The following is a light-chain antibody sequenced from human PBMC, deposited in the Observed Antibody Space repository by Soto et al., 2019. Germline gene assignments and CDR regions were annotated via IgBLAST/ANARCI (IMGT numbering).Light chain of an antibody. CDR2: EGS. V-gene: IGLV2-23*01. CDR1: SSDVGSYNL. J-gene: IGLJ3*02. Sequence: QSALTQPASVSGSPGQSITISCTGTSSDVGSYNLVSWYQQHPGKAPKLMIYEGSKRPSGVSNRFSGSKSGNTASLTISGRQAEDEADYYCCSYAGSSTWVFGGGTKLPVL. CDR3: CSYAGSSTWV.